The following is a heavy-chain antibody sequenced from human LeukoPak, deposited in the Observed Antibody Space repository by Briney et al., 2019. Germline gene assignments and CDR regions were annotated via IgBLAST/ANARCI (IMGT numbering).Heavy chain of an antibody. CDR2: IYYSWST. D-gene: IGHD1-1*01. Sequence: SETLSLTCTVSGGSISSSNYYWGWIRQPPGRGLEWIGNIYYSWSTYYNPSLKSRVTMSVDTSKNQFSLRLTSVTAADTAVYYCARDSGAQNFDYWGQGTLVTVSS. CDR3: ARDSGAQNFDY. CDR1: GGSISSSNYY. J-gene: IGHJ4*02. V-gene: IGHV4-39*07.